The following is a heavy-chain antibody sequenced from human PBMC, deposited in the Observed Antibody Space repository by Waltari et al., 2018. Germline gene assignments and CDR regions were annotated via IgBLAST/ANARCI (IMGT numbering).Heavy chain of an antibody. V-gene: IGHV1-2*02. CDR1: GYIFTGYY. D-gene: IGHD2-21*02. CDR3: AREWWGPNND. CDR2: INPNSGGT. J-gene: IGHJ4*02. Sequence: QVQLVQSGAEVKKPGASVKVSCKASGYIFTGYYMHWVRQAPGQGLEWMGWINPNSGGTNYARKFQGRVTMTRDTSISTAYMELSRLRSDDTAVYYCAREWWGPNNDWGQGTLVTVSS.